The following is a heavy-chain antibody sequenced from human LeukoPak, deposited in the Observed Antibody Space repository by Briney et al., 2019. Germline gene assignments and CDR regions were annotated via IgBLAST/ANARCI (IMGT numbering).Heavy chain of an antibody. V-gene: IGHV1-2*02. CDR1: GYTFTGYY. Sequence: ASVKVSCKASGYTFTGYYMHWVRQAPGQGLEWMVWINPNSGGTNYAQKFNGRVTMTRDTSISTAYMKLSRLRSDDTAVYYCARGRDSGYEGRWGWFDPWGQGTLVTVSS. CDR3: ARGRDSGYEGRWGWFDP. CDR2: INPNSGGT. D-gene: IGHD5-12*01. J-gene: IGHJ5*02.